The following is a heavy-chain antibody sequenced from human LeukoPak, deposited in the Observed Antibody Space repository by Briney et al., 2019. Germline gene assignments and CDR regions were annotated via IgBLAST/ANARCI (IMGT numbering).Heavy chain of an antibody. Sequence: PGGSLRLSCAASGFTFSGFVMHWVRQAPGKGLQGVAVISPDVSNKFYADSVAGRFTISRDNSKNTVFLQMSSLRPEDTAVYFCGTEGGARGVDTVRYEYWGQGTLVTVSS. V-gene: IGHV3-30*03. CDR1: GFTFSGFV. D-gene: IGHD2-8*02. J-gene: IGHJ1*01. CDR2: ISPDVSNK. CDR3: GTEGGARGVDTVRYEY.